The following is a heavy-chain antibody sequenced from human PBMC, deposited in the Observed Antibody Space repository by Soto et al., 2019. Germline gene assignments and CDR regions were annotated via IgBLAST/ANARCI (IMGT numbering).Heavy chain of an antibody. CDR2: IIPIFGTA. Sequence: SVKVSCKGSGYTYTSYGISWVRKDPGQGLEWMGGIIPIFGTANYAQKFQGRVTITADESTSTAYMELSSLRSEDTAVYYCARDRGVVVAATLYYYGMDVWGQGTTVTVSS. J-gene: IGHJ6*02. CDR1: GYTYTSYG. CDR3: ARDRGVVVAATLYYYGMDV. V-gene: IGHV1-69*01. D-gene: IGHD2-15*01.